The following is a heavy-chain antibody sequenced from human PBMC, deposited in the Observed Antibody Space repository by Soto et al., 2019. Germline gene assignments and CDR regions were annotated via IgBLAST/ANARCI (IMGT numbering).Heavy chain of an antibody. Sequence: GESLNISCKGSGYSFTSYWISWVRQMPGKGLEWMGRIDPSDSYTNYSPSFQGHVTISADKSISTAYLQWSSLKASDTAMYYCARRRHDYTNYYGLDVWGQGTTVTVSS. J-gene: IGHJ6*02. CDR2: IDPSDSYT. CDR1: GYSFTSYW. D-gene: IGHD4-4*01. V-gene: IGHV5-10-1*01. CDR3: ARRRHDYTNYYGLDV.